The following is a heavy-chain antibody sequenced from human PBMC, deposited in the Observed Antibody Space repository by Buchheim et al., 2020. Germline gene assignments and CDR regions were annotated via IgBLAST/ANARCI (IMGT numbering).Heavy chain of an antibody. D-gene: IGHD4-17*01. V-gene: IGHV3-23*01. CDR3: AKGPYGDNARLSRYFDY. CDR2: FSDSGGST. Sequence: EVQLLESGGGSVQPGGSLRLSCAASGFTFTNYAMSWVRQAPGKGLEWVSGFSDSGGSTYYADSVKGRFTISRENSKNMLYVQMNSLRADDTAIYYCAKGPYGDNARLSRYFDYWGQGTL. CDR1: GFTFTNYA. J-gene: IGHJ4*02.